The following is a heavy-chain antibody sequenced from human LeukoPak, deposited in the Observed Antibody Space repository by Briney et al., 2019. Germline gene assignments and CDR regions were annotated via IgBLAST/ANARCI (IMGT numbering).Heavy chain of an antibody. J-gene: IGHJ5*02. CDR2: VNGNNGNT. CDR1: GFTFSTYG. V-gene: IGHV1-18*04. Sequence: RASVKVSCKTSGFTFSTYGITWVRQAPGQGLEWLGWVNGNNGNTEYAQNVQDRVAVTTDTSSNTVHLELSGLRSDDTAVYYCVRAPLLQDWFHPWGQGTLVIVSS. D-gene: IGHD1-26*01. CDR3: VRAPLLQDWFHP.